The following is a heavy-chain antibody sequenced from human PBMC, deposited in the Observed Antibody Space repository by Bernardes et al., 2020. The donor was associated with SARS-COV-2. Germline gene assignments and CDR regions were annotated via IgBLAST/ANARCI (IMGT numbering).Heavy chain of an antibody. CDR2: INPNSCAT. CDR1: GYSFTGYY. D-gene: IGHD2-15*01. V-gene: IGHV1-2*04. CDR3: ARGEVVGAATHDFLNS. J-gene: IGHJ4*02. Sequence: ASVKVSCKASGYSFTGYYMYWVRQAPGQGLEWMGWINPNSCATKYAPNFQDWVTITRDTSINTAYMKLSRLKSDDTAVYYCARGEVVGAATHDFLNSWGQGTLVTVSS.